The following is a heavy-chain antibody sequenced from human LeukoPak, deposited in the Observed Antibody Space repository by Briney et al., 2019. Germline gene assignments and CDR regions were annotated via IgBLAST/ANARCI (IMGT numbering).Heavy chain of an antibody. Sequence: PGGSPRLSCAASGFTFSSYSMNWVRQPPGKGLEWIGEINHSGSTNYNPSLKSRVTISVDTSKSQSSLKLSSVTAADTAVYYCARGYGSGSYHFDYWGQGTLVTVSS. CDR3: ARGYGSGSYHFDY. CDR2: INHSGST. V-gene: IGHV4-34*01. D-gene: IGHD3-10*01. J-gene: IGHJ4*02. CDR1: GFTFSSYS.